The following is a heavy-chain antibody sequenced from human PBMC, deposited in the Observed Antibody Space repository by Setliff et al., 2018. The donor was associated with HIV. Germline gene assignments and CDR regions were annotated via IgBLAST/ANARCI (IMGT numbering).Heavy chain of an antibody. J-gene: IGHJ4*02. Sequence: SGPTLVNPTQTLTLTCTVSGFSLGTTGMCVSWIRQPPGKALEWLARIDWDDDTHYNASLKTRLTVSKDTSKNQVVLSLANMDPVDTATYYCARRVPTSSDYFDYWGQGALVTVSS. D-gene: IGHD2-2*01. CDR3: ARRVPTSSDYFDY. CDR2: IDWDDDT. V-gene: IGHV2-70*11. CDR1: GFSLGTTGMC.